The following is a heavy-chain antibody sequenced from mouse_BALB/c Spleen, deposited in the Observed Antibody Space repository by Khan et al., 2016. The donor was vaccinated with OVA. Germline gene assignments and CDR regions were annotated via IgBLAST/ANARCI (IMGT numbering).Heavy chain of an antibody. CDR3: ARDGSRYNYAMDY. CDR1: GYSITSDYA. D-gene: IGHD2-3*01. J-gene: IGHJ4*01. V-gene: IGHV3-2*02. Sequence: EVKLQESGPGLVKPSQSLSLTCTVTGYSITSDYAWNWIRQFPGNKLEWMGYISSSGSTNYNPALKSRISITRDPSKNQFFLQLNSVTTEDTATYYCARDGSRYNYAMDYWGQGTSVTVSS. CDR2: ISSSGST.